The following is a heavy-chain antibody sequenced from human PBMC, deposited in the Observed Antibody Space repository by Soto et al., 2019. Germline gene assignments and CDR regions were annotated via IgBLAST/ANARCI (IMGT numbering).Heavy chain of an antibody. CDR3: AKEGAVSGYFDY. CDR1: GFTFSSYA. Sequence: GGSLRLSCAASGFTFSSYAMSWVRQAPGKGLEWVSTIRGSGGGTFHADSVKGWFTISRDNSKNTLYLQMNSLRAEDTAVYYCAKEGAVSGYFDYWGQGTLVTVSS. CDR2: IRGSGGGT. J-gene: IGHJ4*02. D-gene: IGHD3-3*01. V-gene: IGHV3-23*01.